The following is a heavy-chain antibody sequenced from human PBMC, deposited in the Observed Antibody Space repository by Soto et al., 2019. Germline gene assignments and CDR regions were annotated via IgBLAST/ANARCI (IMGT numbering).Heavy chain of an antibody. CDR1: GFTVSSNY. J-gene: IGHJ4*02. V-gene: IGHV3-66*01. D-gene: IGHD5-12*01. CDR2: LYSGGST. CDR3: ARDPYEPSGSRDY. Sequence: EVQLVESGGGLVQPGGSLRLSCAASGFTVSSNYMSWVRQAPGKGLEWVSVLYSGGSTYYADSVKGRFTISRDNSKNTLYLHMNSLRAEDTAVYYCARDPYEPSGSRDYWGQGTLVTVSS.